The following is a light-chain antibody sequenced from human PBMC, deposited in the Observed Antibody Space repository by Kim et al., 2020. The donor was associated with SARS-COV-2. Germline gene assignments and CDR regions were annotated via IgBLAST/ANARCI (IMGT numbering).Light chain of an antibody. CDR1: QSVGSY. CDR3: HQRSDWPNT. CDR2: DVS. J-gene: IGKJ2*01. V-gene: IGKV3-11*01. Sequence: LSPGERATLSCRASQSVGSYLAWYQQKRGQAPRLLMYDVSNRATGIPARFSSSGSGTDFTLTISGLEPEDFALYYCHQRSDWPNTFGQGTKLEI.